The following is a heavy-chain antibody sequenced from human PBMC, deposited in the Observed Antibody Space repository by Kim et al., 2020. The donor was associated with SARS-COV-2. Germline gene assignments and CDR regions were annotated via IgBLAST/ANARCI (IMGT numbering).Heavy chain of an antibody. CDR1: GFTFSSYW. CDR3: ARVGDCSSTSCYSFKVYYFDY. CDR2: IKQDGSEK. Sequence: GGSLRLSCAASGFTFSSYWMSWVRQAPGKGLEWVANIKQDGSEKYYVDSVKGRFTISRDNAKNSLYLQMNSLRAEDTAVYYCARVGDCSSTSCYSFKVYYFDYWGQGTLVTVSS. V-gene: IGHV3-7*01. J-gene: IGHJ4*02. D-gene: IGHD2-2*02.